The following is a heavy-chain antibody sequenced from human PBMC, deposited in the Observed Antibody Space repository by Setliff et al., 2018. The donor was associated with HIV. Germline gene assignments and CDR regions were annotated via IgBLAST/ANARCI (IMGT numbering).Heavy chain of an antibody. CDR1: GGSISSGGYS. J-gene: IGHJ4*02. CDR3: ARLRQWLAFFDS. V-gene: IGHV4-30-2*03. Sequence: SETLSLTCAVSGGSISSGGYSWSWIRQPPGKGLEWIGYIYHSGSTNYNPSLKSRVTISVDTSQNQFSLKLTSVTAADTAVYYCARLRQWLAFFDSWGQGTLVTVSS. D-gene: IGHD6-19*01. CDR2: IYHSGST.